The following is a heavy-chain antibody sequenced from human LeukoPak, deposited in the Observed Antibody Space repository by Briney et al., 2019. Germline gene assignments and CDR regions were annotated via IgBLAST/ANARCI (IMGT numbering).Heavy chain of an antibody. J-gene: IGHJ4*02. CDR3: ARTISRGYFDY. CDR2: ISSSGTAT. CDR1: AFAFTDYY. D-gene: IGHD3-3*01. V-gene: IGHV3-11*04. Sequence: SGGSLRLSCAASAFAFTDYYMSWIRQAPGKGLEWISYISSSGTATSHADSVKGRFTISRDNAKNSPYLQMNSLRAEDTAVYYCARTISRGYFDYWGQGTLVTVSS.